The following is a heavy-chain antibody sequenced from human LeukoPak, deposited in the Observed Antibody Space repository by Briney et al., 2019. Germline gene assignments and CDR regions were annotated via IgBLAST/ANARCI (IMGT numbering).Heavy chain of an antibody. CDR2: ISSSSSYI. J-gene: IGHJ3*02. CDR3: TTEKYYYDSSGYYYVSSDAFDI. Sequence: GGSLRLSCAASGFTFSSYSMNWVRQAPGKELEWVSSISSSSSYIYYADSVKGRFTISRDNAKNSLYLQMNSLRAEDTAVYYCTTEKYYYDSSGYYYVSSDAFDIWGQGTMVTVSS. V-gene: IGHV3-21*01. CDR1: GFTFSSYS. D-gene: IGHD3-22*01.